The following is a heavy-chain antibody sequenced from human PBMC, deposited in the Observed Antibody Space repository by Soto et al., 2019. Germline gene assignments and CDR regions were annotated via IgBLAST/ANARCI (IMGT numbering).Heavy chain of an antibody. CDR3: ARAQGSGFLVS. D-gene: IGHD3-10*01. J-gene: IGHJ4*02. V-gene: IGHV4-39*07. CDR2: IYYSGST. CDR1: GGSISSSSYY. Sequence: LSLTCTVSGGSISSSSYYWGWIRRPPGKGLEWIGSIYYSGSTYYNPSLKSRVTISVDTSKNQFSLKLSSVTAADTAVYYCARAQGSGFLVSWGQGTLVTVSS.